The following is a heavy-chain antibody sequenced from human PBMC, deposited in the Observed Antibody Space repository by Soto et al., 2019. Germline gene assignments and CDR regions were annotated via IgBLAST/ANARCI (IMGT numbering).Heavy chain of an antibody. J-gene: IGHJ5*02. CDR2: INPSGGST. CDR3: ARDRGIAATYNWFDP. CDR1: GYTFTSYY. Sequence: ASVKVSCKASGYTFTSYYMHWVRQAPGQGLEWMGIINPSGGSTSYAQKFQGRVTMTRDTSTSTVYMELSSLRSEDTAVYYCARDRGIAATYNWFDPWGQGTLVTVSS. D-gene: IGHD6-13*01. V-gene: IGHV1-46*03.